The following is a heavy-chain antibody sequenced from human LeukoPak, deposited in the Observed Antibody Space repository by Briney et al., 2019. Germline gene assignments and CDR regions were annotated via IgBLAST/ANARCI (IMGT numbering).Heavy chain of an antibody. D-gene: IGHD3-22*01. Sequence: GGSLRLSCAASGFTFSSYAMHWVRQAPGKGLEWVSAISDDSGKIYYANSVKGRFTISRDNSKSTLFMQMNSLRVEDTAVYYCAREYDSSWPSWGQGTLVTVSS. CDR3: AREYDSSWPS. J-gene: IGHJ5*02. CDR2: ISDDSGKI. V-gene: IGHV3-23*01. CDR1: GFTFSSYA.